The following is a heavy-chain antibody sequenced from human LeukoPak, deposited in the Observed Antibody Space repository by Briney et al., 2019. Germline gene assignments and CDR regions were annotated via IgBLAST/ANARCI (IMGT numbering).Heavy chain of an antibody. V-gene: IGHV3-33*01. CDR1: GFTLSSYG. J-gene: IGHJ5*02. Sequence: PGRSLRLSCAASGFTLSSYGMHWVRQAPGKGLEWVAVIWYDGSNKYYADSVKGRFTISRDNSKNTLYLQMNSLRAEDTAVYYCARDGIAVAGTGWFDPWGQGTLVTVSS. D-gene: IGHD6-19*01. CDR2: IWYDGSNK. CDR3: ARDGIAVAGTGWFDP.